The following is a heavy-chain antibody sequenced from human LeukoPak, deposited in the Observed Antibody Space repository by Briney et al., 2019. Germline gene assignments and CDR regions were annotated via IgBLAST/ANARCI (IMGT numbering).Heavy chain of an antibody. CDR3: VRDPSNSGSWFDL. J-gene: IGHJ5*02. V-gene: IGHV3-74*01. Sequence: GGSLRLSCAASGFTLRDYWMHWVRQAPGQGLVWVSRLGTDGTYTNYADSVNGRFTISRDNAKNTLYLQMDSLRAEDTAFYYCVRDPSNSGSWFDLWGQGTLVTVSS. D-gene: IGHD4-11*01. CDR1: GFTLRDYW. CDR2: LGTDGTYT.